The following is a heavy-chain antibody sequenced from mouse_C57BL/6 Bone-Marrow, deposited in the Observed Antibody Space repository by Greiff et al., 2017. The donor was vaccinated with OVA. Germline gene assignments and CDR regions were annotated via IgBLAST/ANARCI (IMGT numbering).Heavy chain of an antibody. D-gene: IGHD5-5*01. V-gene: IGHV1-39*01. CDR2: INPNYGTT. CDR3: AREGRSLPPLDFDY. Sequence: EVQLQQSGPELVKPGASVKISCKASGYSFTDYNMNWVKQSNGKSLEWIGVINPNYGTTSYNQKFKGKATLTVDQSSSTAYMQLNSLTSEDSAVYYGAREGRSLPPLDFDYWGQGTTLTVSS. J-gene: IGHJ2*01. CDR1: GYSFTDYN.